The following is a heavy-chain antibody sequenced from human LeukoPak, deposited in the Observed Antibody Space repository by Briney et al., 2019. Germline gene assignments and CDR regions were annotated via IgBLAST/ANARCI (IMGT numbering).Heavy chain of an antibody. CDR3: ARGAGYNYPYYFDY. Sequence: GGSLRLSCAASGFTLSSYAMSWVRQAPGKGLEWVSVIYGGGNIYYADSVKGRFTISRDNSKNTLYLQMNSLRAEDTAVYYCARGAGYNYPYYFDYWGQGTLVTVSP. CDR2: IYGGGNI. V-gene: IGHV3-53*01. J-gene: IGHJ4*02. CDR1: GFTLSSYA. D-gene: IGHD5-24*01.